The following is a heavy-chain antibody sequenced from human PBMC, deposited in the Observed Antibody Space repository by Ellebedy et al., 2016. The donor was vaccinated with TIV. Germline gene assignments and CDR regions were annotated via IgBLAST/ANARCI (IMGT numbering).Heavy chain of an antibody. CDR1: GSSIRTYYY. Sequence: MPSETLSLTCTVSGSSIRTYYYWGWIRQPPGKGLEWIAIIFHSGYTYYNPSLRSRVTLSVDTSNNQFSLNLRSVTAADTAVYFCARVTGTTWNYFDSWGQGHLVTVSS. J-gene: IGHJ4*02. D-gene: IGHD1-14*01. V-gene: IGHV4-38-2*02. CDR2: IFHSGYT. CDR3: ARVTGTTWNYFDS.